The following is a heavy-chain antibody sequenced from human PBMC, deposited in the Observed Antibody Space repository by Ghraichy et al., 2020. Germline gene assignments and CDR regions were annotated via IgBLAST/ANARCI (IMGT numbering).Heavy chain of an antibody. V-gene: IGHV1-2*06. D-gene: IGHD6-19*01. Sequence: ASVKVSCKASGYTFTGYYMHWVRQAPGQGLEWMGRINPNSGGTNYAQKFQGRVTMTRDTSISTAYMELSRLRSDDTAVYYCARVRVGDSSGWYDVGEGAGGFQHWGQGTLVTVSS. J-gene: IGHJ1*01. CDR2: INPNSGGT. CDR3: ARVRVGDSSGWYDVGEGAGGFQH. CDR1: GYTFTGYY.